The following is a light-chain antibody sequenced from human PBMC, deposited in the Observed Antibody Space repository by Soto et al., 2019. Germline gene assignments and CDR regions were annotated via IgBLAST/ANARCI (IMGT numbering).Light chain of an antibody. CDR1: QSVCSS. V-gene: IGKV3-11*01. Sequence: EIVLTQSPVTLSLSPGERATLSCRASQSVCSSLAWYQQKPGQAPRLLIYDASTRATGIPDRFSGSGSGTHFTLTISRLEPGDFAVYYCQHFGGTTFTFGQGTRLEIK. CDR3: QHFGGTTFT. J-gene: IGKJ5*01. CDR2: DAS.